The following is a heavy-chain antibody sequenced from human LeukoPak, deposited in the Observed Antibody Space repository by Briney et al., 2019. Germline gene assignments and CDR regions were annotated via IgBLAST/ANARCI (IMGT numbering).Heavy chain of an antibody. J-gene: IGHJ3*02. D-gene: IGHD4-17*01. CDR2: IRGSGGGT. V-gene: IGHV3-23*01. CDR3: ARDPNGDYIGAFDM. CDR1: GFIFSNYA. Sequence: GGSLRLSCAASGFIFSNYALMWLRQSPGKGLEWVSAIRGSGGGTFYADSVKGSFTISRENSKNKLYLQMNGLRAEDTAVYYCARDPNGDYIGAFDMWGRGTLVPVSS.